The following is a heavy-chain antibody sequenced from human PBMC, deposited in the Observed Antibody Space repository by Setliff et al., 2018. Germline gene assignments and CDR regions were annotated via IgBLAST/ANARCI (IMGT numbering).Heavy chain of an antibody. Sequence: PGGSLRLSCAASGFTLSNAWMSWVRQAPGKGLEWDGRIKSKTTGGTTDYAAPVKGRFTISRADSKKTLYLQMNSLKTEDTAVYYCNTDPSPTFGGDIGAAFDFWGQGTMVTVSS. CDR2: IKSKTTGGTT. J-gene: IGHJ3*01. V-gene: IGHV3-15*01. CDR1: GFTLSNAW. D-gene: IGHD3-16*01. CDR3: NTDPSPTFGGDIGAAFDF.